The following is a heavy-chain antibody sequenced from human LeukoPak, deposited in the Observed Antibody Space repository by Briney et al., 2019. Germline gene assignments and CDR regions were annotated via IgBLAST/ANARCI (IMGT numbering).Heavy chain of an antibody. CDR3: ARPTPPYCSGTSCLPPDY. D-gene: IGHD2-2*01. CDR2: ISAYNGNT. CDR1: GYTFTSYG. V-gene: IGHV1-18*01. J-gene: IGHJ4*02. Sequence: ASVKVSCKASGYTFTSYGISWVRQAPGQGLEWMGWISAYNGNTNYAQKLQGRVTMTTDTSTSTAYMELRSLRSDDTAVYYCARPTPPYCSGTSCLPPDYWGQGTLVTVSS.